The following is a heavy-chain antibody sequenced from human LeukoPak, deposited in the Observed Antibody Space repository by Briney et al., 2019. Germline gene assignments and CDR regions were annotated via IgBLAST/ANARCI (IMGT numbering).Heavy chain of an antibody. Sequence: PGGSLRLPCITSGFNFRGYNMAWVRQAPGKGLEWLATTTRDGSGKEYVDSVRGRFTISRDNAKNSISLQMNTLSAEDTAVYFCVTEFWYRFDYWGQGLLVTVSS. J-gene: IGHJ4*02. CDR2: TTRDGSGK. V-gene: IGHV3-7*01. D-gene: IGHD3-3*01. CDR3: VTEFWYRFDY. CDR1: GFNFRGYN.